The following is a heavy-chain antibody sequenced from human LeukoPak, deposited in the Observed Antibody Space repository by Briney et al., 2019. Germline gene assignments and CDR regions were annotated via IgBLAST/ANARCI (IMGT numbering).Heavy chain of an antibody. CDR3: ARDRALRYSNAFDI. CDR2: IYYSGST. D-gene: IGHD3-9*01. Sequence: SETLSLTCTVSGGSISSSSYYWGWIRQPPGKGLEWIGSIYYSGSTYYNPSLKSRVTISVGTSKNQFSLKLSSVTAADTAVYYCARDRALRYSNAFDIWGQGTMVTVSS. CDR1: GGSISSSSYY. J-gene: IGHJ3*02. V-gene: IGHV4-39*07.